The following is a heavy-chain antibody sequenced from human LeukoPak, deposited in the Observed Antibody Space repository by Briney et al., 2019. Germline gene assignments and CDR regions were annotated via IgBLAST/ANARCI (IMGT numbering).Heavy chain of an antibody. D-gene: IGHD3-22*01. CDR3: AREYEDYYDSSGYYYFDH. CDR2: IKQDGSEK. Sequence: GGSLRLSCAASGFTFSSYAMSWVRQAPGKGLEWVANIKQDGSEKYYVDSVKGRFTISRDNAKNSLYLQMNSLRAEDTAVYYCAREYEDYYDSSGYYYFDHWGQGTLVTVSS. J-gene: IGHJ4*02. CDR1: GFTFSSYA. V-gene: IGHV3-7*01.